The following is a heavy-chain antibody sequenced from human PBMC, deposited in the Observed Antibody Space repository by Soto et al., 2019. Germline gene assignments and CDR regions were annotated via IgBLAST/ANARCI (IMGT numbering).Heavy chain of an antibody. CDR3: AREGYCSGGSCYSHIGY. Sequence: QVQLQESGPGLVKPSQTLSLTCTVSGGSISSGDYYWSWIRQPPGKGLEWIGYIYYSGSTYYNPSLKSRVTISVDTSKNQFSLKLSSVTAADTAVYYCAREGYCSGGSCYSHIGYWGQGTLVTVSS. D-gene: IGHD2-15*01. CDR1: GGSISSGDYY. J-gene: IGHJ4*02. V-gene: IGHV4-30-4*01. CDR2: IYYSGST.